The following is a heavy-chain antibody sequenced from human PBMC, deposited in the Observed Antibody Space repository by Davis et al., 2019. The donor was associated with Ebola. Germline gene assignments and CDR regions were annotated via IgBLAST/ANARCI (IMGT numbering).Heavy chain of an antibody. CDR1: GYTFTSFG. CDR3: ARGGYTWNYVPGPIDY. Sequence: ASVKVSCKTSGYTFTSFGITWVRQAPGQGLEWMGWISTDNGNSNYEQKFQGRVTMTTDTSTSTAYMELRSLRSDDTAVYYCARGGYTWNYVPGPIDYWGQGALVTVSS. J-gene: IGHJ4*02. V-gene: IGHV1-18*01. CDR2: ISTDNGNS. D-gene: IGHD1-7*01.